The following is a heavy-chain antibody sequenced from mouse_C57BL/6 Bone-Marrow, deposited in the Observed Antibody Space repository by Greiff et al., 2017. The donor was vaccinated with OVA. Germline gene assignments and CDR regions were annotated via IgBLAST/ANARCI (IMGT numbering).Heavy chain of an antibody. Sequence: QVQLQQSGTELVKPGASVKISCKASGYAFSSSWMNWVKQRPGKGLEWIGRIYPGDGDTNYNGKFKGKATLTADKSSSTAYMQLSSLTSEDSAVYFCAKGHYYAMDYWGQGTSVTVSS. CDR2: IYPGDGDT. CDR3: AKGHYYAMDY. J-gene: IGHJ4*01. CDR1: GYAFSSSW. V-gene: IGHV1-82*01.